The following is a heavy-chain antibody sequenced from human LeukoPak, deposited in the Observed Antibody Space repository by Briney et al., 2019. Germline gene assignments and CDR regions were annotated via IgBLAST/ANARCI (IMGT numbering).Heavy chain of an antibody. CDR1: EFSFSSYG. V-gene: IGHV3-30-3*01. D-gene: IGHD3-22*01. J-gene: IGHJ4*02. Sequence: GGSLRLSCAASEFSFSSYGMHWVRQAPGKGLEWVAVTSHDGNKKYYADSVKGRFTVSRDNSKKTLFLQLNSLRPEDTAIYYCARDADFFDSSGFYSLIDYWGQGTLVTVSS. CDR3: ARDADFFDSSGFYSLIDY. CDR2: TSHDGNKK.